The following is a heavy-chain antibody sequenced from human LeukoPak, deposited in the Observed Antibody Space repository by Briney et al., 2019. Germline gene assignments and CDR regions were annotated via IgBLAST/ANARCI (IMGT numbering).Heavy chain of an antibody. CDR3: ARTYYFDSSGYYSEGNYYYYYMDV. D-gene: IGHD3-22*01. J-gene: IGHJ6*03. V-gene: IGHV3-20*04. CDR2: INWNGGGT. Sequence: SGGSLRLSCAASGFTFDDYAMSWVRQAPGKGLEWVCGINWNGGGTFYADSVKGRFTISRDNAKNSLYLQMSSLRAEDTAFYYCARTYYFDSSGYYSEGNYYYYYMDVWGEGTTVTVSS. CDR1: GFTFDDYA.